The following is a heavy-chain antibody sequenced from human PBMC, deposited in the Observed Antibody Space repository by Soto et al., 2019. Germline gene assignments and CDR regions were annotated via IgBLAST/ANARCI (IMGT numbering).Heavy chain of an antibody. D-gene: IGHD2-21*02. Sequence: HLQESGPGLVMPSGTLSLTCDVSGGSISSSSWWTWVRQSPGKGLEWIGEIYHAGSPNYNPSFQSRVTILADKSKNHFSLRLTSVTAADTAIYYCARGLSFRGDFDVWGQGTTVTVSS. CDR2: IYHAGSP. V-gene: IGHV4-4*02. J-gene: IGHJ3*01. CDR3: ARGLSFRGDFDV. CDR1: GGSISSSSW.